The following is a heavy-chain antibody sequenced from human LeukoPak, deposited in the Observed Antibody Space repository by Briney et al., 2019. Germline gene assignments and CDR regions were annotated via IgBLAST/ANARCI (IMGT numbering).Heavy chain of an antibody. CDR3: AKDCGGDCYSHS. D-gene: IGHD2-21*02. J-gene: IGHJ4*02. Sequence: GGSLRLSCAASGLAVSNNYMTWVRQAPGKGLEWVSVIHTGGDTYYPDSVQGRFTISRDSSKNTLHLQMNSLRTEDTAVYYCAKDCGGDCYSHSWGQGTLVTVSS. CDR1: GLAVSNNY. V-gene: IGHV3-53*05. CDR2: IHTGGDT.